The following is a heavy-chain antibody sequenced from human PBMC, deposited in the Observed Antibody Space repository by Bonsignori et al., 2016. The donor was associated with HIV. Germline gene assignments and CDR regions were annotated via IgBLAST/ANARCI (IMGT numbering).Heavy chain of an antibody. J-gene: IGHJ4*01. Sequence: EVQLVESGGGLVQPGGSLRLSCAASGFDFSSYWMSWVRQAPGKGPEWVANIRQSGSNTYYLDSVKGRFTISRDNVKNSLYLQMNSLRVEDSALYYCARDPGIGGRMAPVGYFDY. D-gene: IGHD1-26*01. CDR3: ARDPGIGGRMAPVGYFDY. CDR1: GFDFSSYW. V-gene: IGHV3-7*01. CDR2: IRQSGSNT.